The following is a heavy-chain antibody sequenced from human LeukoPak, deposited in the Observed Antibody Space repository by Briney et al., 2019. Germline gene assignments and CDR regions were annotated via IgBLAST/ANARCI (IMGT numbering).Heavy chain of an antibody. CDR3: ARDFAYSRLDS. Sequence: PGGSLRLSCAASGFTFSNYAMSWVRQAPGKGLEWVASINPDGAVKYHAHSLKGRFTISRDNAENSLYLQMNSLRAEDTALYYCARDFAYSRLDSWGQGTLVTVSS. V-gene: IGHV3-7*03. CDR2: INPDGAVK. D-gene: IGHD6-13*01. J-gene: IGHJ4*02. CDR1: GFTFSNYA.